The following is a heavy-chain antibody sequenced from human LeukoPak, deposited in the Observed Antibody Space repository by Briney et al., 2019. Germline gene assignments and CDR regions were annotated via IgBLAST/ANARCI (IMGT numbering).Heavy chain of an antibody. CDR1: GGTFSSYA. J-gene: IGHJ3*02. Sequence: ASVKVSCKASGGTFSSYAISWVRQAPGQGLEWMGWINPNSGGTNYAQKFQGRVTMTRDTSISTAYMELSRLRSDDTAVYYCARDKPTSLSAFDIWGQGTMVTVSS. CDR3: ARDKPTSLSAFDI. CDR2: INPNSGGT. V-gene: IGHV1-2*02.